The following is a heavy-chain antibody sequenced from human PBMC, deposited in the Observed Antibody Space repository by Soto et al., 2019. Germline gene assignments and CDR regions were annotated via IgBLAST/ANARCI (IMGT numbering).Heavy chain of an antibody. CDR2: INPNTGAT. J-gene: IGHJ4*02. CDR3: ARVYVASGSYSF. V-gene: IGHV1-2*02. CDR1: GYTFTDYY. Sequence: ASVKVSCKASGYTFTDYYMHWVRQTPGQGLEWMGWINPNTGATSYAQKFRGRVAMTTDTSISMAYLEVTGLTSDDTAIYYCARVYVASGSYSFGGQGTLVTASS. D-gene: IGHD1-26*01.